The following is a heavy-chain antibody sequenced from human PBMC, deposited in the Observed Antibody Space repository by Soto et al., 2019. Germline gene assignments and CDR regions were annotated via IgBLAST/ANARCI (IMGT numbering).Heavy chain of an antibody. CDR1: GFTFRHYA. CDR3: AKDGTKSYSSSSGHYYYYGMDV. CDR2: ISSNGGSA. Sequence: GGSLSLSCAAAGFTFRHYAMNWVRQAPGKGLELVSSISSNGGSAYYADSVKGRFTISRDNSKNTLYLQMNSLRAEDTAVYYGAKDGTKSYSSSSGHYYYYGMDVWGQGTTVTVSS. J-gene: IGHJ6*02. D-gene: IGHD6-6*01. V-gene: IGHV3-23*01.